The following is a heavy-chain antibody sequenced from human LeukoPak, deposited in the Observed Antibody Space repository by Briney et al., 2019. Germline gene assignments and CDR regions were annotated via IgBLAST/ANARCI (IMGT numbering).Heavy chain of an antibody. J-gene: IGHJ3*02. CDR2: ISSSSSYI. V-gene: IGHV3-21*01. D-gene: IGHD6-13*01. CDR3: ARGQQQLVQDAFDI. CDR1: GFTFSSYS. Sequence: GGSLRLSCAASGFTFSSYSMNWVRQAPGKGLEWVSSISSSSSYIYYADSVKGRFTISRDNAKNSLYLQMNSLRAEDTAVYYCARGQQQLVQDAFDIWGQGTMVTVSS.